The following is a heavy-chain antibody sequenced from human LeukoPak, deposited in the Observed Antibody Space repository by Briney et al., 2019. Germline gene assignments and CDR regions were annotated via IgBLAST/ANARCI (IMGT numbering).Heavy chain of an antibody. CDR1: GGSTSSSSYY. J-gene: IGHJ4*02. CDR3: ARDQNYYGSGSYLY. Sequence: SETLSLTCSVSGGSTSSSSYYWGWIRQPPGKGLEWIGSIYYSGSTYYNPSLKSRVTISVDTSKNQISLKLSSVTAADTAVYYCARDQNYYGSGSYLYWGQGTLVTVSS. D-gene: IGHD3-10*01. CDR2: IYYSGST. V-gene: IGHV4-39*07.